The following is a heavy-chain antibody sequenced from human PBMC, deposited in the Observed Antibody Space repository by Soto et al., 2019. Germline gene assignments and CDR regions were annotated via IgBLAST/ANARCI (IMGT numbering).Heavy chain of an antibody. CDR2: ISFDGTTD. CDR3: ARDNRDCSAFNCYNPGRVFGLDV. J-gene: IGHJ6*02. Sequence: LRLSCVASGFNFNNYNLHWVRQAPSNSLESVAVISFDGTTDYYADSVKGRFTVSRDNFKNILSLQMDSLRPEDTAVYYCARDNRDCSAFNCYNPGRVFGLDVWGQGTTVTVSS. CDR1: GFNFNNYN. V-gene: IGHV3-30-3*01. D-gene: IGHD2-15*01.